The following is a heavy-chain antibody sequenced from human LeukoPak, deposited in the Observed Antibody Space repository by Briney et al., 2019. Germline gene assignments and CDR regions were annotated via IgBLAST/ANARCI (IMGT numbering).Heavy chain of an antibody. D-gene: IGHD3-9*01. CDR2: ISAYNGNT. CDR3: ARASRRLNYDILTGYSPTDY. Sequence: ASVKVSCKASGYTFTSYGISWVRQAPGQGLEWMGWISAYNGNTNYAQKLQGRVTMTTDTSTSTAYMELRSLRSDDTAVYYCARASRRLNYDILTGYSPTDYWGQGTLVTVSS. V-gene: IGHV1-18*01. J-gene: IGHJ4*02. CDR1: GYTFTSYG.